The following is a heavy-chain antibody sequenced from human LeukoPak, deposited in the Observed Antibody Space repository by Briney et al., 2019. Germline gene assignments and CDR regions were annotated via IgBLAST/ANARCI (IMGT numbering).Heavy chain of an antibody. CDR2: MNPNSGNT. CDR3: ARVGGYGHQLHLMDV. D-gene: IGHD2-2*01. V-gene: IGHV1-8*02. Sequence: GASVKVSCKASGGTFSSYAISWVRQATGQGLEWMGWMNPNSGNTGYAQKFQGRVTMTRNTSISTAYMELSSLRSEDTAVYYCARVGGYGHQLHLMDVWGQGTTVTVSS. CDR1: GGTFSSYA. J-gene: IGHJ6*02.